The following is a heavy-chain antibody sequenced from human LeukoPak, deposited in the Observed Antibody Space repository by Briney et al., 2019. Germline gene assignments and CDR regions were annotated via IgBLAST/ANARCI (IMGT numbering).Heavy chain of an antibody. CDR3: AKDSIDVIAVYYFDY. J-gene: IGHJ4*02. V-gene: IGHV3-23*01. D-gene: IGHD2-21*01. CDR2: ISGSGGGA. CDR1: GFTFNNYV. Sequence: PGGSLRLSCAASGFTFNNYVMSWVRQSPGKGLEWVSAISGSGGGAYYANSVKGRFTISRDNSKNTLYLQMNSLRAEDTAVYYCAKDSIDVIAVYYFDYWGQGTLVTVPS.